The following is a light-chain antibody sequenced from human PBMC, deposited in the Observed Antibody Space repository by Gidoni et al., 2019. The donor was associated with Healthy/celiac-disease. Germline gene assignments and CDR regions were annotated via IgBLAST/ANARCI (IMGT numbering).Light chain of an antibody. CDR3: QQYNNWPPYT. Sequence: EIVMTQSPATLSVSPGERATLSCTASQRVSSNLAWYQQKPGQAPRPLIYGACTSDTGIPARIRGNGYGTEFTLTISSLQSEDFAVYYCQQYNNWPPYTFGQGTKLEIK. V-gene: IGKV3-15*01. CDR1: QRVSSN. CDR2: GAC. J-gene: IGKJ2*01.